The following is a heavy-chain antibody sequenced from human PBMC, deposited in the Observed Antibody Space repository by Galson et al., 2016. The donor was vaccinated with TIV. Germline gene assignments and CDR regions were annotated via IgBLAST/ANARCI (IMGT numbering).Heavy chain of an antibody. V-gene: IGHV5-51*01. CDR2: IYPGDSDS. CDR1: GYKFNSYW. J-gene: IGHJ6*04. Sequence: QSGAEVKKPGESLKISCQSSGYKFNSYWIGWVRQMPGKGPEWMGIIYPGDSDSRKSPSFQGQVTMSVDKSINTAYLQLSSLKASDTAMYYCARQSENAYDVWGTGTTVTVTS. D-gene: IGHD3-16*01. CDR3: ARQSENAYDV.